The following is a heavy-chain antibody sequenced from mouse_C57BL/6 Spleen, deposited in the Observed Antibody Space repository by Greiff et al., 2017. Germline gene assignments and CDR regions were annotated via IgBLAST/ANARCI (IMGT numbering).Heavy chain of an antibody. CDR1: GYTFTSYW. V-gene: IGHV1-55*01. J-gene: IGHJ4*01. Sequence: VQLQQPGAELVKPGASVKMSCKASGYTFTSYWITWVKQRPGQGLEWIGDIYPGSGSTNYNEKFKSKATLTVDTSSSTAYMQLSSLTSEDSAVYYCARSDYYGSSYEDYAMDYWGQGTSVTVSS. D-gene: IGHD1-1*01. CDR3: ARSDYYGSSYEDYAMDY. CDR2: IYPGSGST.